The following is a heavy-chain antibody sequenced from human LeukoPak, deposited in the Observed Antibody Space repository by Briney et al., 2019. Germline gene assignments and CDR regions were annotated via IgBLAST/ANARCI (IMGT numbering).Heavy chain of an antibody. D-gene: IGHD4-17*01. CDR3: ARGHTAVTRHFDF. V-gene: IGHV3-21*01. J-gene: IGHJ4*02. CDR1: GLTFTTYS. CDR2: ISSGSSAI. Sequence: GESLRLSCEASGLTFTTYSMTWVRQAPGKGLEWVSIISSGSSAIFSADALKGRFTISRDDAKNLLYLDMNSLRAEDTAVYYCARGHTAVTRHFDFWGQGTLVTVSS.